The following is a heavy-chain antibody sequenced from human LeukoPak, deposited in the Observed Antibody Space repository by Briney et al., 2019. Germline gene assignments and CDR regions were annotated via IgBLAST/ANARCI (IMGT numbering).Heavy chain of an antibody. V-gene: IGHV4-34*01. D-gene: IGHD6-13*01. CDR2: INHSGST. Sequence: SETLSLTCAVYGGSFSGYYWSWIRQPPGKGLEWIGEINHSGSTNYNPSLKSRVTISVDTSKNQLSLKLSSVTAADTAVYYCSDSSSGEFDYWGQGTLVTVSS. CDR3: SDSSSGEFDY. CDR1: GGSFSGYY. J-gene: IGHJ4*02.